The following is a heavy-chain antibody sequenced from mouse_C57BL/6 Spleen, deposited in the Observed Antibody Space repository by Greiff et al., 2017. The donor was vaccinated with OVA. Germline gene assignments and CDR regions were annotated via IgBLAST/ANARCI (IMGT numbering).Heavy chain of an antibody. V-gene: IGHV1-82*01. CDR1: GYAFSSSW. CDR3: AREGSRDYGG. J-gene: IGHJ1*03. CDR2: IFPGDGDT. Sequence: VQLQESGPELVKPGASVKISCKASGYAFSSSWMNWVKQRPGKGLEWIGRIFPGDGDTNYNGKFKGKATLTADTSYSTAYMQRSSLTSEDSAVYFCAREGSRDYGGWGTGTTVTVST.